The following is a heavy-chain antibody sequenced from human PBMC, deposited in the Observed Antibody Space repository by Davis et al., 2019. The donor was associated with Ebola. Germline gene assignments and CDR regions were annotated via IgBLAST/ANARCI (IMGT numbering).Heavy chain of an antibody. D-gene: IGHD3-22*01. CDR3: AKRAVRDYYDSEGYYFDY. CDR1: GFTFSSYG. V-gene: IGHV3-30*18. J-gene: IGHJ4*02. CDR2: ISYDGSNK. Sequence: GESLKISCAASGFTFSSYGMHWVRQAPGKGLEWVAVISYDGSNKYYADSVKGRFTISRDNSKNTLYLQMNSLRAEDTAVYYCAKRAVRDYYDSEGYYFDYWGQGTLVTVSS.